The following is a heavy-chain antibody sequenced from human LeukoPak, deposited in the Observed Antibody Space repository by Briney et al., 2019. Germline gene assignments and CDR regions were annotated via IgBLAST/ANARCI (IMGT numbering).Heavy chain of an antibody. CDR1: GFTFSSYA. CDR2: ISGSGGST. Sequence: GGSLRLSCAACGFTFSSYAMSWVRQAPGKGLAWVSAISGSGGSTYYAASVKGRFTISRDNSKNTLYLQMNSLRAEDTAVYYCAKAHLEWLLGIGYWGQGTLVTVSS. J-gene: IGHJ4*02. CDR3: AKAHLEWLLGIGY. V-gene: IGHV3-23*01. D-gene: IGHD3-3*01.